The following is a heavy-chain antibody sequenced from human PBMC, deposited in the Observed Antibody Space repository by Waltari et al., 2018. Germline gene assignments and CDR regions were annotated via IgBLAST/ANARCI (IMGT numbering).Heavy chain of an antibody. J-gene: IGHJ4*02. CDR3: AREGSAIFNV. V-gene: IGHV3-7*01. CDR1: SYW. CDR2: IKYDGSEK. D-gene: IGHD2-21*01. Sequence: SYWMSWVRQAPGKGLEWLANIKYDGSEKYYVDSVKGRFTVSRDNAKNSLYLQMNSLRAEDTAMFFCAREGSAIFNVWGQGTLVTVSS.